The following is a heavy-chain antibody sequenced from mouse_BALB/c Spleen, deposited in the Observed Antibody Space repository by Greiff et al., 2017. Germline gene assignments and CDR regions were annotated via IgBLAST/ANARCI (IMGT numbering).Heavy chain of an antibody. J-gene: IGHJ2*01. Sequence: EVMLVESGGGLVKPGGSLKLSCAASGFAFSSYDMSWVRQTPEKRLEWVAYISSGGGSTYYPDTVKGRFTISRDNAKNTLYLRMSSLKSEDTAMYYCARQRWLPYFDYWGQGTTLTVSS. CDR3: ARQRWLPYFDY. V-gene: IGHV5-12-1*01. D-gene: IGHD2-2*01. CDR2: ISSGGGST. CDR1: GFAFSSYD.